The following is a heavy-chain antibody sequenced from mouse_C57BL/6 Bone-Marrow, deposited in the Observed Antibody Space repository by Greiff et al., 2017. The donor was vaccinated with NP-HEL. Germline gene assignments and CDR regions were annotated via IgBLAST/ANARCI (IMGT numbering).Heavy chain of an antibody. CDR2: ISYSGST. CDR1: GYSITSDY. J-gene: IGHJ4*01. V-gene: IGHV3-8*01. Sequence: EVQLQQSGPGLAKPSQTLSLTCSVTGYSITSDYLNWIRQFPGNKLEYMGYISYSGSTYYNPSLKSRISITRDTSNNQYYLQLNSVTTEDTARYYCARSRLWLRRNYYAMDYWGQGTSVTVSS. CDR3: ARSRLWLRRNYYAMDY. D-gene: IGHD2-2*01.